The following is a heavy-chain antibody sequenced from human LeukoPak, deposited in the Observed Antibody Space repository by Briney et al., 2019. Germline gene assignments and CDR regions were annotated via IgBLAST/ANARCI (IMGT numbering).Heavy chain of an antibody. CDR1: GGSVASRTYY. D-gene: IGHD3-22*01. J-gene: IGHJ4*02. Sequence: SETLSLTCTVSGGSVASRTYYWGWIRQPPGKGLEWIGSVLYSGRTFSNPSLRSRVTMSVDTSNNQISLNLRSATAADTAVYSCARHISGDHSDTRPYYFDSWGQGTLVTVSS. CDR2: VLYSGRT. V-gene: IGHV4-39*01. CDR3: ARHISGDHSDTRPYYFDS.